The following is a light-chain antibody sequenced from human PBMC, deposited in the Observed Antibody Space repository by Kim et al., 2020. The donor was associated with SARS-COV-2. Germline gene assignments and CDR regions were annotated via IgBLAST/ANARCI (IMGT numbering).Light chain of an antibody. CDR3: LQSYITPFT. CDR1: QSISSH. J-gene: IGKJ3*01. Sequence: DIQMTQSPSTLSASVGDRVTITCRTTQSISSHLNWYQQKPGRAPKLLISAASTLQGGVPSRFSGSGSETDFTLTISSLQPEYFATSFCLQSYITPFTFCPATKVDIK. CDR2: AAS. V-gene: IGKV1-39*01.